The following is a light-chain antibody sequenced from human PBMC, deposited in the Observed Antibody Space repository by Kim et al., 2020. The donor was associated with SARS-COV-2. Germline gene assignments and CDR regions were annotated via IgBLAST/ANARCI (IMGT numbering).Light chain of an antibody. CDR2: DAS. J-gene: IGKJ4*01. CDR3: QQRSDWPLT. CDR1: QGARSY. V-gene: IGKV3-11*01. Sequence: LCPGERGTLSCRASQGARSYLAWYQHKPGQAPRLLIYDASNRATGIPARFSGSGSGTDFTLTISSLEPEDFAVYYCQQRSDWPLTFGGGTKVDIK.